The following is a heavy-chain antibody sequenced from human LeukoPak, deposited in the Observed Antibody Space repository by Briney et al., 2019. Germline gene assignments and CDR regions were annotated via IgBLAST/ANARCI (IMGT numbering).Heavy chain of an antibody. CDR2: ISYDGSNK. V-gene: IGHV3-30*18. Sequence: PWGSLRLSCAASGFTFSSYGMHWVRQAPGKGLEWVAVISYDGSNKYYADSVKGRFTISRDNSKSTLYLQMNSLRAEDTAVYYCAKGGIAARPGYGMDVWGQGTTVTVSS. CDR1: GFTFSSYG. D-gene: IGHD6-6*01. CDR3: AKGGIAARPGYGMDV. J-gene: IGHJ6*02.